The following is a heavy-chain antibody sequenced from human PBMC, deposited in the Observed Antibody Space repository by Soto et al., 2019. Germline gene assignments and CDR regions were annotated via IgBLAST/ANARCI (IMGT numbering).Heavy chain of an antibody. CDR1: GGTFSSYT. CDR3: ARVYVDWFSYYYYYGMDG. V-gene: IGHV1-69*02. CDR2: IIPILGIA. J-gene: IGHJ6*02. Sequence: QVQLVQSGAEVKKPGSSVKVSCKASGGTFSSYTISWVRQAPGQGLEWMGRIIPILGIANYAQKFQGRVTITADKSTSTAYMELSRLGAEDTAVYYCARVYVDWFSYYYYYGMDGWGQGTTVTVSS. D-gene: IGHD3-9*01.